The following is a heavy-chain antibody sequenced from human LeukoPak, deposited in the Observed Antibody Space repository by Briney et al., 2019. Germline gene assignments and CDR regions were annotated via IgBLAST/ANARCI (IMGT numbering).Heavy chain of an antibody. CDR2: IIPIFGTA. J-gene: IGHJ3*02. Sequence: SVKVSCKTSGGTFSSYAISWVRQAPGQGLEWMGGIIPIFGTANYAQKFQGRVTITTDESTSTAYMELSSLRSEDTAVYYCARENIHCSGGSCYSNDAFDIWGQGTMVTVSS. V-gene: IGHV1-69*05. CDR3: ARENIHCSGGSCYSNDAFDI. CDR1: GGTFSSYA. D-gene: IGHD2-15*01.